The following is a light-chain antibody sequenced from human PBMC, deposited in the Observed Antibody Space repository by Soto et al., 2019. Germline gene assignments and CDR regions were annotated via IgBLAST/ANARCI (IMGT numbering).Light chain of an antibody. CDR1: QSLSSW. J-gene: IGKJ4*01. CDR3: QQYNGSSLT. CDR2: DAS. Sequence: DIQMTQSPSTLSASVGDRVTITCRASQSLSSWLAWYQQKPGKVPKLLIYDASSLESGVPSRYSGSGSGTEFTLTISSLQPDDFATYYCQQYNGSSLTFGGGTKVE. V-gene: IGKV1-5*01.